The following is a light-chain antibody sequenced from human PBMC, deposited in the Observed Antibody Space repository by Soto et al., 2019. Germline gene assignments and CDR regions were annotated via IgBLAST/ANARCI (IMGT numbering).Light chain of an antibody. CDR3: QQYGNSPQT. J-gene: IGKJ1*01. CDR2: AAS. CDR1: QTVSSSF. Sequence: EIVLTKSPGTLSLSAGERATLSCRASQTVSSSFLAWYQQTPGQAPRLLIYAASSRATGIPDRFSGSGSGTDFTLTISRLEPEDFAVYYCQQYGNSPQTFGQGTKVDIK. V-gene: IGKV3-20*01.